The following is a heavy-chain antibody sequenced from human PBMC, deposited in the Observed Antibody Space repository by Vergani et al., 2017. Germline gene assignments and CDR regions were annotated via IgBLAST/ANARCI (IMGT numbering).Heavy chain of an antibody. J-gene: IGHJ4*02. CDR2: IWYDGSNK. CDR3: AREVIRGNFDY. Sequence: QVQLVESGGGVVQPGRSLRLSCAASGFTFSSYGMHWVRQAPGKGLEWVAVIWYDGSNKYYADSVKGRFTISRDNSKNTLYLQMNSLRAEDTAVYYCAREVIRGNFDYWGQGTLVTVSS. CDR1: GFTFSSYG. V-gene: IGHV3-33*01. D-gene: IGHD1-1*01.